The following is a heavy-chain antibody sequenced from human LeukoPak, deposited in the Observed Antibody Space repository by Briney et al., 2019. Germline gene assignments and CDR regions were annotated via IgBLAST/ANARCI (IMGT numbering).Heavy chain of an antibody. CDR3: ATRPGGYCSSTSCYVVDY. Sequence: SETLSLTCAVYGGSFSGYYWSWIRQPPGKGLEWIGEINHSGSTNYNPSLKSRVTISVDTSKNQFSLKLSSVTAADTAVYYCATRPGGYCSSTSCYVVDYWGQGTLATVYS. CDR2: INHSGST. CDR1: GGSFSGYY. V-gene: IGHV4-34*01. D-gene: IGHD2-2*01. J-gene: IGHJ4*02.